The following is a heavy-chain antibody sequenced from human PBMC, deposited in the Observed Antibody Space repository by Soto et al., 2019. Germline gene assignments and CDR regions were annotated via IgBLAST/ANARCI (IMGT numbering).Heavy chain of an antibody. CDR2: IWYDGSNK. CDR1: GFTFSSYG. J-gene: IGHJ3*02. D-gene: IGHD3-3*01. CDR3: ARRFLPADAFDI. V-gene: IGHV3-33*01. Sequence: GGSLRLCCAASGFTFSSYGMHWVRQAPGKGLEWVAVIWYDGSNKYYADSVKGRFTISRDNSKNTLYLQMNSLRAGDTAVYYCARRFLPADAFDIWGQGTMVTVSS.